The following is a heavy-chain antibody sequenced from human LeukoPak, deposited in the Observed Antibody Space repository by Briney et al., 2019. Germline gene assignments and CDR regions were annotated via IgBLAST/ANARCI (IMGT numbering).Heavy chain of an antibody. CDR1: GGSISSGGDY. D-gene: IGHD3-10*02. CDR2: ISYSGTT. CDR3: ARDLHYYVAMDV. J-gene: IGHJ6*02. Sequence: PSETLSLTCTVSGGSISSGGDYWSWIRQHPGKGLEWIGYISYSGTTYYNPSLKSRITISLDTSKNQFSLELSSVTAADTAVYYCARDLHYYVAMDVWGQGTTVTVSS. V-gene: IGHV4-31*03.